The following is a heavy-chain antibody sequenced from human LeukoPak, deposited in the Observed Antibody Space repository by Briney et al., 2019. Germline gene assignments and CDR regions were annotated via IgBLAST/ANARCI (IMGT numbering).Heavy chain of an antibody. V-gene: IGHV3-30*02. D-gene: IGHD1-26*01. Sequence: PGGSLRLSCAASGFTFSSYGMHWVRQAPGKGLEWVAFIRYDGSNKYYADSVKGRFTISRDNSKNTLYLQMNSLRAEDTAVYYCAKDFWDLRSYDAFDIWGQGTMVTVSS. J-gene: IGHJ3*02. CDR3: AKDFWDLRSYDAFDI. CDR1: GFTFSSYG. CDR2: IRYDGSNK.